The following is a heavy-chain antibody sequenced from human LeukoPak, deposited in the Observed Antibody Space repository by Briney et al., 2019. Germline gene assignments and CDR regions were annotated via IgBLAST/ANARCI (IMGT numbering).Heavy chain of an antibody. CDR3: AKDGDYYDSSGYYPYFDY. J-gene: IGHJ4*02. D-gene: IGHD3-22*01. V-gene: IGHV3-23*01. CDR2: ISGSGGST. CDR1: GFTFSSYA. Sequence: SGGSLRLSCAASGFTFSSYAMSWVRQAPGKGLEWVSAISGSGGSTYYADSVKGRFTISRDNSKNTLYLQMNSLRAEDTAVYYCAKDGDYYDSSGYYPYFDYWGQGTLVTVSS.